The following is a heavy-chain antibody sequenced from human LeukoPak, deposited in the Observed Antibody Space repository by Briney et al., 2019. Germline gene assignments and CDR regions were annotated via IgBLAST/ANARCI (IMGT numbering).Heavy chain of an antibody. CDR1: GFTFSTYT. D-gene: IGHD4-17*01. J-gene: IGHJ3*02. V-gene: IGHV3-23*01. CDR2: ISGSGGST. Sequence: GGSLRLSCAASGFTFSTYTMNWVRQAPGKGLEWVSAISGSGGSTYYADSVKGRFTISRDNSKNTLYLQMNSLRAEDTAVYYCARRTVTLSAFDIWGQGTMVTVSS. CDR3: ARRTVTLSAFDI.